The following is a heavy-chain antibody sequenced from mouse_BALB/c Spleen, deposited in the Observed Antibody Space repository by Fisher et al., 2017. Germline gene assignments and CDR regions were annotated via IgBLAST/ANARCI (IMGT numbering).Heavy chain of an antibody. Sequence: KFKGKATLTVDKSSSTAYMQLNSLTSEDSAVYYCARSPFSGAMDYWGQGTSVTVS. J-gene: IGHJ4*01. V-gene: IGHV1S45*01. CDR3: ARSPFSGAMDY.